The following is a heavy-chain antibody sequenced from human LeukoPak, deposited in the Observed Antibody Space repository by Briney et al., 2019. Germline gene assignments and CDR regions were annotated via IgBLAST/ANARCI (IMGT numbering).Heavy chain of an antibody. J-gene: IGHJ4*02. D-gene: IGHD4-17*01. V-gene: IGHV4-39*07. CDR3: ARAATATPYYFDY. CDR2: IYCSGST. CDR1: GGSISSSSYY. Sequence: SETLSLTCTVSGGSISSSSYYWGWIRQPPGKGLEWIGSIYCSGSTYYNPSLKSRVTISVDTSKNQFSLKLNSVTAADTAVYYCARAATATPYYFDYWGQGTLVTVSS.